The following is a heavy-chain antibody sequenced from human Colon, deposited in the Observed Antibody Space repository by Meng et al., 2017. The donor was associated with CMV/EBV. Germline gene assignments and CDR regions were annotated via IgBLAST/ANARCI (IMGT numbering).Heavy chain of an antibody. CDR3: ARIGSCLEDV. CDR2: IANDESSE. CDR1: GFPFSSYD. D-gene: IGHD1-1*01. V-gene: IGHV3-30*01. J-gene: IGHJ6*02. Sequence: GGSLRLSCAASGFPFSSYDMHWLRQAPGKGLEWVAVIANDESSEHYADSVKGRFTISRDNSKNMLYLQMNSLRAEDTALYYCARIGSCLEDVWGQGTTVTVSS.